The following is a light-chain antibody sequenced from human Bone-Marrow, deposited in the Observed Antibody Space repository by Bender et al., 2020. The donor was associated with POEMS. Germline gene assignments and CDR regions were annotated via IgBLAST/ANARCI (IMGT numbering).Light chain of an antibody. V-gene: IGLV2-23*02. CDR1: YSDAATYNL. CDR3: SSDAGSYHVV. Sequence: QSALPQPASVSGSPGQSITISCTAIYSDAATYNLVSWYQQHPGKAPKLIIYDVSKRPTGVSSRFSGFKSGNAPSLTISGLQGEDEADYYCSSDAGSYHVVFGGGTEVPVL. CDR2: DVS. J-gene: IGLJ2*01.